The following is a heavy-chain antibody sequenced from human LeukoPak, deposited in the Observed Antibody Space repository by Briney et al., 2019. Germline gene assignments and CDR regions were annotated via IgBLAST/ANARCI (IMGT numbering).Heavy chain of an antibody. CDR1: GFTFSSFA. V-gene: IGHV3-20*04. CDR2: INWNGGST. J-gene: IGHJ4*02. CDR3: ARDTYYYDSSGYFDY. Sequence: GGSLRLSCAASGFTFSSFAMSWVRQAPGKGLEWVSGINWNGGSTGYADSVKGRFTISRDNAKNSLYLQMNSLRAEDTALYYCARDTYYYDSSGYFDYWGQGTLVTVSS. D-gene: IGHD3-22*01.